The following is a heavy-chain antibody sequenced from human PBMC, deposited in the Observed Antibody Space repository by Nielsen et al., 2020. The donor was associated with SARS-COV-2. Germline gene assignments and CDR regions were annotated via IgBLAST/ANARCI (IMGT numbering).Heavy chain of an antibody. J-gene: IGHJ3*02. CDR3: ATYYYDSSGYYSPAFVI. V-gene: IGHV3-53*04. Sequence: GGSLRLSCAASGFTVNSNYMSWVRQAPGKGLEGVSVIYSGGSTYYADSVKGRFTISRHNSKNTLYLQMTSLRAEYTAVYYCATYYYDSSGYYSPAFVIWGQGTMVTVSS. CDR2: IYSGGST. CDR1: GFTVNSNY. D-gene: IGHD3-22*01.